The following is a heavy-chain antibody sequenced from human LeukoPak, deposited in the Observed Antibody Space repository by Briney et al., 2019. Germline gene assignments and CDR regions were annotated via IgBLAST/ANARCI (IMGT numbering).Heavy chain of an antibody. CDR1: GFTCSSYT. Sequence: GGSLRLSCAASGFTCSSYTMHWVRQTPGKGLEWVAVISDDGHGKVQYYADSVRGRFTISKDSSRNTLYLQMNSLIVEDTAVYFCARDHWGRITTGGYFEYWGQGPLVTVSS. J-gene: IGHJ4*02. D-gene: IGHD1-14*01. CDR2: ISDDGHGKVQ. V-gene: IGHV3-30*04. CDR3: ARDHWGRITTGGYFEY.